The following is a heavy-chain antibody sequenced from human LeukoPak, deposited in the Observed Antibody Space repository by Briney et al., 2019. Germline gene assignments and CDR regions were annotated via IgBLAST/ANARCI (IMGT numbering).Heavy chain of an antibody. Sequence: SETLSLTCAVYGGSFSGYYWSWIRQPPGKGLEWIGEINHSGSTNYNPSLKSRVTISVDTSKNQFSLKLSSVTAADTAVYYCARGGAAAGYYYYYYGMDVRGQGTTVTVSS. J-gene: IGHJ6*02. V-gene: IGHV4-34*01. CDR2: INHSGST. D-gene: IGHD6-13*01. CDR3: ARGGAAAGYYYYYYGMDV. CDR1: GGSFSGYY.